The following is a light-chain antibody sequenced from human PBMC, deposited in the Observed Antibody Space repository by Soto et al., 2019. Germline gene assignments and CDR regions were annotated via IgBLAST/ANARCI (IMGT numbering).Light chain of an antibody. Sequence: AIQMTQSPSSLSASVGDRVTITCRASQGIRNDLGWYQQKTGKAPKLLIYDASSLESGVPSRFRGSGSGTELTITISSMQTEDFETYYCEQAGSFPITFGQGTRLEI. V-gene: IGKV1-13*02. CDR2: DAS. CDR3: EQAGSFPIT. CDR1: QGIRND. J-gene: IGKJ5*01.